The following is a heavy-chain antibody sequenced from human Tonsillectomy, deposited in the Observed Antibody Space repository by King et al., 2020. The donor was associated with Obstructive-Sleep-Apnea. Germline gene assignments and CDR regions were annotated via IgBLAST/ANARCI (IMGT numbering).Heavy chain of an antibody. CDR1: GFNFDKYA. Sequence: VQLVESGGGLVQPGGSLRLSCAASGFNFDKYAMSWVRQAPGKGLEWVSAHGSCVSTYYADSVKGRFTISRDNSKNTLYLQMNSLTGEDMARYYCFVYGCEFYSGLNYWGQGTLVTVSS. CDR2: HGSCVST. D-gene: IGHD3-10*01. J-gene: IGHJ4*02. CDR3: FVYGCEFYSGLNY. V-gene: IGHV3-23*04.